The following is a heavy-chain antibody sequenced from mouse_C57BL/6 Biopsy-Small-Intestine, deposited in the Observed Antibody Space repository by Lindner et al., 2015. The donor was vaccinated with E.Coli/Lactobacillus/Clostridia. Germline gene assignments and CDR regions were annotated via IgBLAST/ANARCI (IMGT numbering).Heavy chain of an antibody. D-gene: IGHD2-2*01. J-gene: IGHJ3*01. CDR2: ITPVLGVV. CDR1: GGTSSAFS. V-gene: IGHV1-53*01. CDR3: AREKFYGSGSHYFLPEAFDI. Sequence: SVKVSCKASGGTSSAFSTSTMNWVRQAPGQGLEWMGRITPVLGVVNYAQEFQGRVTITADKSTSTAYMELSSLRSEDTAVYYCAREKFYGSGSHYFLPEAFDIWGQGAMVTVSS.